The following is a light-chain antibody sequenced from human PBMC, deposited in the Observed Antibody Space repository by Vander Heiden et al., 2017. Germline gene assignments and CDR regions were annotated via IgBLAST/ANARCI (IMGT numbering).Light chain of an antibody. V-gene: IGLV3-1*01. J-gene: IGLJ2*01. CDR2: QDS. CDR1: TLGDKY. CDR3: QAWDSSTVV. Sequence: YELTQPPSVSVSPGQTASITCSGDTLGDKYACWYQQKPGQSPVLVIYQDSKRPSGIPERFSGSNSGNTATLTISGTQAMDEADYYCQAWDSSTVVFGGGTKLTVL.